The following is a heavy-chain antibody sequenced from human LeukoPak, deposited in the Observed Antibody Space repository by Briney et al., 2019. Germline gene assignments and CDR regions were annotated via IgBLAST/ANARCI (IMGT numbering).Heavy chain of an antibody. CDR1: GYIFTDYY. V-gene: IGHV1/OR15-1*01. J-gene: IGHJ4*02. D-gene: IGHD2-15*01. CDR2: INPNSGGT. CDR3: ARDVGHCSGGSCYGGRGLDC. Sequence: ASVKVSCKASGYIFTDYYMHWVRQAPGQELGWMGRINPNSGGTNYAQKFQGRVTMTRDTSISTAYTELSSLRSEDTATYYCARDVGHCSGGSCYGGRGLDCWGQGTLVTVSS.